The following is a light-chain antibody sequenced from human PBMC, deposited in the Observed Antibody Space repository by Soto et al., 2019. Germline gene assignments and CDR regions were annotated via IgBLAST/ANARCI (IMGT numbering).Light chain of an antibody. CDR3: SSYAGSNNFVV. J-gene: IGLJ2*01. CDR1: SSDVGGYNY. V-gene: IGLV2-8*01. Sequence: QSALTQPPSASGSPGQSVTISCTGTSSDVGGYNYVSWYQQHSGKAPNLMIYEVSKRPSGVPDHFSGSKSGNTASLTVSGLQAEDEADYYCSSYAGSNNFVVFGGGTKVTVL. CDR2: EVS.